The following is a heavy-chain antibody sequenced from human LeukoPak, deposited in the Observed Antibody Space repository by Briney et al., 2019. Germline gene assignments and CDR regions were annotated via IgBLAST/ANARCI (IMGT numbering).Heavy chain of an antibody. J-gene: IGHJ4*02. CDR3: ARDLNTQFDY. CDR1: GGSFSGYY. CDR2: INHSGST. V-gene: IGHV4-34*01. Sequence: SETLSLTCAVYGGSFSGYYWSWIRQPPGKGLEWIGEINHSGSTNYNPSLKSRLTISVDMSKNQFSLKLSSVTAADTAVYYCARDLNTQFDYWGQGTLVTVSS. D-gene: IGHD2/OR15-2a*01.